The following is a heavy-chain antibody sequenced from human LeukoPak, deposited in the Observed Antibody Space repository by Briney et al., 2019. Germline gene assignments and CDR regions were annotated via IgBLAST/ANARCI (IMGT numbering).Heavy chain of an antibody. CDR3: ARHVSGWYPLLDH. CDR1: GGSISSSSYY. CDR2: IYYSGST. Sequence: SETLSLTCTVSGGSISSSSYYWGWIRQPPGKRLEWIGSIYYSGSTYYNPSLKSRVTISVDTSKNQFSLRLSSVTAADTAVYYCARHVSGWYPLLDHWGQGILVAVSS. D-gene: IGHD6-19*01. J-gene: IGHJ4*02. V-gene: IGHV4-39*01.